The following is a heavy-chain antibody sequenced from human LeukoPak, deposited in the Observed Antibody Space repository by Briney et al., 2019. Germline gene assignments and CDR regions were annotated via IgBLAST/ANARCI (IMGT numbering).Heavy chain of an antibody. D-gene: IGHD6-19*01. J-gene: IGHJ4*02. Sequence: ASVKVSCKASGYTFTGYYMNWVRQAPGQGLEWMGWINPNSGGTNYAQKFQGRVTMTRDTSISTAYMELSRLRSDDTAVYYCARRSRAMAGSSLFDYWGQGTLVTVSS. CDR3: ARRSRAMAGSSLFDY. CDR2: INPNSGGT. CDR1: GYTFTGYY. V-gene: IGHV1-2*02.